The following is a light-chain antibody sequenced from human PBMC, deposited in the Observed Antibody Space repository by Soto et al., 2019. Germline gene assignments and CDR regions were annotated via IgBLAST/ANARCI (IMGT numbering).Light chain of an antibody. J-gene: IGLJ2*01. V-gene: IGLV1-44*01. CDR2: SNN. CDR1: SSNIGSNT. Sequence: QPVLTQPPSASGTPGQRVTISCSGSSSNIGSNTVNWYQQLPGTAPKLLIYSNNQRPSVVPDRFSGSKSGTSASLAISGRQSEDEADYYCAAWDDSLNGLFGGGTKLTVL. CDR3: AAWDDSLNGL.